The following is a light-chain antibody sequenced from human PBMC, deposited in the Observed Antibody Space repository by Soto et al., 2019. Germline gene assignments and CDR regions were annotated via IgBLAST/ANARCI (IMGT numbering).Light chain of an antibody. Sequence: EIVMTQSPATLSVYPGARAPLSCRASQTITSSLAWYPQNPGQAPRLLIYGASTRATGIPPRFSGSGSGTEFTLTISSLQPEDFAVYYCQQYNNWPPWTFGQGTKVDIK. CDR3: QQYNNWPPWT. J-gene: IGKJ1*01. CDR1: QTITSS. CDR2: GAS. V-gene: IGKV3-15*01.